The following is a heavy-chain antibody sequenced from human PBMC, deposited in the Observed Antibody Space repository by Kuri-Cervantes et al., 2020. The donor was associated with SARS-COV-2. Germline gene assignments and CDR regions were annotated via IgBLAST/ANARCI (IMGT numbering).Heavy chain of an antibody. D-gene: IGHD2-8*01. Sequence: LSLTCAASGFTFSSYGMHWARQAPGKGLEWVASISYEGSNKHYADSVKDRFTISRDYSRDTLYLQMNSLRAEDTAVYYCAKSSGIFMIYATRAAFDHWGQGTLVTVSS. CDR3: AKSSGIFMIYATRAAFDH. V-gene: IGHV3-30*18. J-gene: IGHJ4*02. CDR2: ISYEGSNK. CDR1: GFTFSSYG.